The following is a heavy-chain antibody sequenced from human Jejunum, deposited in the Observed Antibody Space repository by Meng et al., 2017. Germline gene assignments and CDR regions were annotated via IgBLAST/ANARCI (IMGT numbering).Heavy chain of an antibody. D-gene: IGHD3-22*01. CDR3: AKHGGYYQHY. CDR1: GDSITTNTY. Sequence: QLQLQESAPGRVKHAGTLSLTCTVSGDSITTNTYWSWVRQSPERGLEWIGQIDHRGSPYYNPSLKSRVTMSVDKSKSQVSLQLTSVTAADTSVYYCAKHGGYYQHYWGQGTLVTVSS. V-gene: IGHV4-4*02. CDR2: IDHRGSP. J-gene: IGHJ4*02.